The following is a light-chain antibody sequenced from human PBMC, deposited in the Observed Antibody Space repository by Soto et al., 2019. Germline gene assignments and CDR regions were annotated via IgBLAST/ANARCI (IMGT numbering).Light chain of an antibody. CDR3: QQYNSYSWT. CDR2: DAS. CDR1: QSISTW. J-gene: IGKJ1*01. V-gene: IGKV1-5*01. Sequence: EIQMTQSPSTLSASVGDTATITCRASQSISTWLAWYQQKPGKAPKVLIYDASRLESGVPSRFSGSGSGTEFTLTISSLQPDDFATYYCQQYNSYSWTFGQGTQVEIK.